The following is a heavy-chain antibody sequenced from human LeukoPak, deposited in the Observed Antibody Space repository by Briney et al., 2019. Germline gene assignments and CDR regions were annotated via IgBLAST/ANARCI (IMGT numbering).Heavy chain of an antibody. D-gene: IGHD2-21*02. J-gene: IGHJ4*02. CDR1: GFTFSSNG. CDR3: AKGHGGDRKYYFDY. V-gene: IGHV3-30*18. Sequence: GGSLRLSCAASGFTFSSNGMHWVRQAPGKGLEWVAVISYDGSNKYYADSVKGRFTISRDNSKNTLYLQMNSLRAEDTAVYYCAKGHGGDRKYYFDYWGQGTLVTVSS. CDR2: ISYDGSNK.